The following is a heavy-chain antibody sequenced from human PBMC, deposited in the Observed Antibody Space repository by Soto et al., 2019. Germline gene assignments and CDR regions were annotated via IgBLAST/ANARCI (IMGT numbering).Heavy chain of an antibody. J-gene: IGHJ4*02. CDR3: TTLVVPGAPLTY. D-gene: IGHD2-2*01. Sequence: GGSLRLSCAASGFTSSMTWVRQAPGKGLEWVSASDFSGRLTNYADSVKGRFTTSRDNTKNTLYLQMSSLRGEDTAVYYCTTLVVPGAPLTYWGQGTLVTVSS. CDR1: GFTSS. CDR2: SDFSGRLT. V-gene: IGHV3-23*01.